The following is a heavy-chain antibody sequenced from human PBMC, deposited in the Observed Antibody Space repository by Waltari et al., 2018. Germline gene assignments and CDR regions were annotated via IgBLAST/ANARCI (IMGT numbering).Heavy chain of an antibody. CDR1: GYSFTSSW. CDR2: TYPGDPDT. V-gene: IGHV5-51*01. CDR3: ARGVGSSRPDY. D-gene: IGHD6-13*01. J-gene: IGHJ4*02. Sequence: VPLVQCGAEAWSPGESLKIACRVYGYSFTSSWVGWVRPMPGKGLEWMGSTYPGDPDTRYSPSCQGQVTISADKSIGTAYLQWSSLKASDTAMYYCARGVGSSRPDYWGQGTLVTVSS.